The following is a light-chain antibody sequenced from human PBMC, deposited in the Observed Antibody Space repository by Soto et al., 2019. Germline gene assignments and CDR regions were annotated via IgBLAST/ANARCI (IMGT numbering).Light chain of an antibody. V-gene: IGKV1-5*01. Sequence: DIQMTQSPSTLSASVGDRVTITCRASQSISSWLAWYQQKPGKAPKLLIYDASSLESGVPSRFSGSGSGTDFTLTINSLQPEDIATYYCQKYDRAPFTFGPGTKVDIK. CDR2: DAS. CDR3: QKYDRAPFT. J-gene: IGKJ3*01. CDR1: QSISSW.